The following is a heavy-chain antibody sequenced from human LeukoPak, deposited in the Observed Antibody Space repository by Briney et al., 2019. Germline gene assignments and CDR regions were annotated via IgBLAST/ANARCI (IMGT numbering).Heavy chain of an antibody. CDR3: AIYSSLNRREFQY. Sequence: PGGSLRLSCAASGFTFSSYSMNWVRQAPGEGLEWVSYISSSSSTIYYADSVKGRFTISRDNAKNSLYLQMNSLRAEDTAVYYCAIYSSLNRREFQYWGQGTLLTVSS. CDR1: GFTFSSYS. CDR2: ISSSSSTI. D-gene: IGHD3-22*01. J-gene: IGHJ1*01. V-gene: IGHV3-48*04.